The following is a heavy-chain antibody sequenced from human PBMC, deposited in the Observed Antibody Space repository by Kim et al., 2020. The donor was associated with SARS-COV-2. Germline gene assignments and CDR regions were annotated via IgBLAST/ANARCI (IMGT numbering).Heavy chain of an antibody. V-gene: IGHV3-15*01. J-gene: IGHJ4*02. CDR3: TTLTDGAPDY. CDR2: IKRKTDGGTA. Sequence: VGSLRLSCAASGFTFINAWMSWVRQAPGKGLEWVGRIKRKTDGGTADSAAPVKGRFTISRDDSKNTLYLQMNSLKTEDTAVYYCTTLTDGAPDYWGQGILVTVSS. CDR1: GFTFINAW. D-gene: IGHD1-20*01.